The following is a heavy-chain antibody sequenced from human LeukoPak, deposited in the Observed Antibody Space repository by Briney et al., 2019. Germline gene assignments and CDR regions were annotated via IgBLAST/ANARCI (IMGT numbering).Heavy chain of an antibody. Sequence: GGSLRLSCAASGFTFSNYAMTWVRQAPGKGLEWVSAISGSGGSTYYADSVKGRFTISRDNSKNTLYLQMNSLRAEDTAVYYCATVFSSSNEFFDYWGQGALVTVSS. J-gene: IGHJ4*02. D-gene: IGHD2-2*01. CDR3: ATVFSSSNEFFDY. V-gene: IGHV3-23*01. CDR1: GFTFSNYA. CDR2: ISGSGGST.